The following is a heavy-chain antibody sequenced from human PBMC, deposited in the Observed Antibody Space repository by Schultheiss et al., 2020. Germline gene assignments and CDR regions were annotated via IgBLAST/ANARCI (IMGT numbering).Heavy chain of an antibody. V-gene: IGHV3-48*03. CDR1: GFTFSSYE. D-gene: IGHD2-15*01. Sequence: GGSLRLSCAASGFTFSSYEMNWVRQAPGKGLEWVSYISSSGSTIYYADSVKGRFTISRDNAKNSLYLQMNSLRAEDTAVYYCARVKLGYCSGGSCNAFDIWGQGTMVTVSS. J-gene: IGHJ3*02. CDR3: ARVKLGYCSGGSCNAFDI. CDR2: ISSSGSTI.